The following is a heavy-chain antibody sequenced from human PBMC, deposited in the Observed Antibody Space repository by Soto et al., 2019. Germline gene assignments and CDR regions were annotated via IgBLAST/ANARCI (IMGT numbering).Heavy chain of an antibody. Sequence: EVQLLESGGGLVQPGGSLRLSCAASGFTFNTYVMNWVRQAPGKGLEWVSTISYSADKTHYADSVKGRFTISRDNSRDTLFLHMTSLRADDAAVYYCARRARTATTTWGAFDVWGPRTRVTVSS. V-gene: IGHV3-23*01. CDR3: ARRARTATTTWGAFDV. D-gene: IGHD1-7*01. CDR2: ISYSADKT. J-gene: IGHJ3*01. CDR1: GFTFNTYV.